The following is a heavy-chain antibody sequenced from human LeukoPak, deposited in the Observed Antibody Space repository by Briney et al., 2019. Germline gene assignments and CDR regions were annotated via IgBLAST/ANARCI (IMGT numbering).Heavy chain of an antibody. CDR2: MNPNSGNT. D-gene: IGHD1-26*01. V-gene: IGHV1-8*01. Sequence: ASVKVSCKASGYTFTSYDINWVRQATGQGLEWMGWMNPNSGNTGYAQKLQGRVTMTTDTSTSTAYMELRSLRSDDTAVYYCARTKSSGSFDYWGQGTLVTVSS. CDR1: GYTFTSYD. CDR3: ARTKSSGSFDY. J-gene: IGHJ4*02.